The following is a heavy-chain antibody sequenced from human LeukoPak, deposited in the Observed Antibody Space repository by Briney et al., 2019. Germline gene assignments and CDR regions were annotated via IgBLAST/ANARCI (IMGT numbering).Heavy chain of an antibody. CDR1: GFTFNNYA. V-gene: IGHV3-23*01. J-gene: IGHJ4*02. CDR2: ISPSGDST. Sequence: GGSLRLSCAASGFTFNNYAMNWVRQAPGKGLEWVSHISPSGDSTYYADSVKGRFTISRDSSKNTLSLRMNSLRAEDTAVYYCAKIPKGGYFDYWGQGTLVTVSS. D-gene: IGHD2-2*01. CDR3: AKIPKGGYFDY.